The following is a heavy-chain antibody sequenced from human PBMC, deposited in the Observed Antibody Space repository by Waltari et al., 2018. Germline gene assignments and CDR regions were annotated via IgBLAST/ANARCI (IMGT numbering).Heavy chain of an antibody. D-gene: IGHD6-13*01. V-gene: IGHV4-39*01. Sequence: QLQLQESGPGLVKPSETLSLTCTVSGGSISSSRYYWGWIRQPPGKGLEWIGSIYYSGSTYYNPSLKSRVTISVDTSKNQFSLKLSSVTAADTAVYYCARAGYSSSWGPFDYYYGMDVWGQGTTVTVSS. J-gene: IGHJ6*02. CDR2: IYYSGST. CDR3: ARAGYSSSWGPFDYYYGMDV. CDR1: GGSISSSRYY.